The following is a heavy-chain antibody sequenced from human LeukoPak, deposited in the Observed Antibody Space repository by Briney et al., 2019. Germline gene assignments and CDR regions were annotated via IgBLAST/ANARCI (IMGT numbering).Heavy chain of an antibody. CDR1: GFTVSSSF. CDR3: GRGGYWLDP. Sequence: TGGSLRLSCAASGFTVSSSFMSWVRQAPGKGLVWVSRINTDGSSTSYADSVKGRFTISRDNAKNTLYLQMNTLRAEDTAVYYCGRGGYWLDPWGQGTLVTVSS. J-gene: IGHJ5*02. CDR2: INTDGSST. V-gene: IGHV3-74*01.